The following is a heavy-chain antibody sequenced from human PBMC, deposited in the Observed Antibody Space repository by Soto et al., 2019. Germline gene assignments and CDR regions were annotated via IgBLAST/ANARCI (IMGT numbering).Heavy chain of an antibody. D-gene: IGHD2-15*01. V-gene: IGHV4-59*01. Sequence: SETLSLTCTVSGGSISSYYWSWIWQPPGKGLEWIGYIYYSGSTNYNPSLKSRVTISVDTSKNQFSLKLSSVTAADTAVYYCARESCSGGSCFPSDAFDIWGQGTMVTVSS. CDR2: IYYSGST. CDR1: GGSISSYY. CDR3: ARESCSGGSCFPSDAFDI. J-gene: IGHJ3*02.